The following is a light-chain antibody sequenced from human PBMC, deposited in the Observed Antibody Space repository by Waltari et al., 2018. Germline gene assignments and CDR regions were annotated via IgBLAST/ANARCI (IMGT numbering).Light chain of an antibody. CDR2: RRD. Sequence: QSVLTQPPSASGTPGQGVTIPCSGGASNIGNNVVNWYQQVPGKAPKLLIYRRDRRPEGVPARFAGSKSGTSASLAISGLQSEDEAEYYCAAWDDSLNGRWVFGGGTKVTVL. CDR1: ASNIGNNV. V-gene: IGLV1-44*01. CDR3: AAWDDSLNGRWV. J-gene: IGLJ3*02.